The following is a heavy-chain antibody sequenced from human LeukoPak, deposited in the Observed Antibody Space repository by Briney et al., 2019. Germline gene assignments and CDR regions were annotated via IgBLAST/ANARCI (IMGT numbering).Heavy chain of an antibody. D-gene: IGHD6-25*01. J-gene: IGHJ3*02. CDR3: ARRSAAKDACDI. Sequence: GGSLRLSCAASGFTFSSYWMHWVRQAPGKGLVWVSRINSDGSSTSYADSVKGRFTISRDNAKNTLCLQMNSLRAEDTAVYYCARRSAAKDACDIWGQGTMVTVSS. CDR2: INSDGSST. V-gene: IGHV3-74*01. CDR1: GFTFSSYW.